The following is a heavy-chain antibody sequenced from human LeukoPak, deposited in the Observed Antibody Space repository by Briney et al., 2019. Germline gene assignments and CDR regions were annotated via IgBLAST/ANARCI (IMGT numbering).Heavy chain of an antibody. CDR2: IYTSGST. V-gene: IGHV4-4*07. J-gene: IGHJ4*02. CDR3: ARVKGRYCTNGVCPFDY. Sequence: SQTLSLTCTVAAGSISSYYCSSIRQPAGKGLEWIGRIYTSGSTNYILPLKSRVTISVDKSKNQFSLMLSSVTAADTAVYYYARVKGRYCTNGVCPFDYWGQGTLVTVSS. CDR1: AGSISSYY. D-gene: IGHD2-8*01.